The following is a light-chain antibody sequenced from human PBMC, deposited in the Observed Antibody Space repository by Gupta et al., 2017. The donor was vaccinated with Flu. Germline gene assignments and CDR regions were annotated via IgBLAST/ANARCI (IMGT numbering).Light chain of an antibody. V-gene: IGLV2-14*01. CDR1: SSDVGGYNN. J-gene: IGLJ1*01. Sequence: QSALSQPASVSASPGQSIPIPCTGTSSDVGGYNNDIWYQQRPSKAPKHMIQEVSNRPSGVSNSFSGSNSGSTASQTTSGLHAEDEADYYCSSYTSSSTLGVFGTGTKVTVL. CDR2: EVS. CDR3: SSYTSSSTLGV.